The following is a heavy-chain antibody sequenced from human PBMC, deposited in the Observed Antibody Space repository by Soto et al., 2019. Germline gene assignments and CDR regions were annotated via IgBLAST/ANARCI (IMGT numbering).Heavy chain of an antibody. V-gene: IGHV3-64*01. Sequence: EVQLVESGGGLVQPGGSLTLSCVASGFTFTTYCMHWVRQAPGKGLEYLSAIRNDAVPTYYANSVKDRFTISRDNSKDTLYLNIGSQRPEDMAVYYCVREHLTSDYHSSGFDFWGQGTTVTVSS. CDR2: IRNDAVPT. D-gene: IGHD7-27*01. J-gene: IGHJ6*02. CDR1: GFTFTTYC. CDR3: VREHLTSDYHSSGFDF.